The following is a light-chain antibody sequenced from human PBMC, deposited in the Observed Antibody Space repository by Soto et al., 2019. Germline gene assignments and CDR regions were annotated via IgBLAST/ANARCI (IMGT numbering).Light chain of an antibody. J-gene: IGKJ1*01. CDR1: QYINTR. V-gene: IGKV3-11*01. CDR2: QTS. Sequence: DIVLTQSPATLSSYPGDRVTLSCRASQYINTRLAWYQHRPGQAPRLLIYQTSIRAAGIPARFSASGSGTDFTLTISDVQPEDFALYYCHQRQSWPRTFGQGTTVDIK. CDR3: HQRQSWPRT.